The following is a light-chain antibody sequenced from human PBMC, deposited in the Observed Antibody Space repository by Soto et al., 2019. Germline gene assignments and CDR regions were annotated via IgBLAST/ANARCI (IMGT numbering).Light chain of an antibody. V-gene: IGLV2-14*01. J-gene: IGLJ2*01. CDR2: EVS. CDR1: SSDVGGYNY. Sequence: QSALTQPASVSGSPGQSITISCTGTSSDVGGYNYVSWYQQHPGKAPKLMIYEVSNRPSGVSSRFSGSKSGNTASLTISGLQAEDEADYYCSSYTDSSTLGVFGGGTKVTVL. CDR3: SSYTDSSTLGV.